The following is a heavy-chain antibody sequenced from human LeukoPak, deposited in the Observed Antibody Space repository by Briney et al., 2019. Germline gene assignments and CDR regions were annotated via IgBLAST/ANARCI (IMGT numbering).Heavy chain of an antibody. CDR1: GGSISSYY. V-gene: IGHV4-4*07. CDR3: ARVNKWELLPNWFDP. CDR2: IYTSGST. J-gene: IGHJ5*02. Sequence: SETLSLTCTVSGGSISSYYWSWIRQPAGKGLEWIGRIYTSGSTNYNPSLKSRVTISVDTSKNQFSLKLSSVTAADTAVYYCARVNKWELLPNWFDPWGQGTLVTVSS. D-gene: IGHD1-26*01.